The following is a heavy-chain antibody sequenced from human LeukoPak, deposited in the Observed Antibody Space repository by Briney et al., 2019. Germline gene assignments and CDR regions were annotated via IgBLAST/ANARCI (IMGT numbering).Heavy chain of an antibody. CDR2: INHSGST. D-gene: IGHD4-11*01. CDR1: GGSFSGYY. V-gene: IGHV4-34*01. CDR3: ARGPGYYSNYDY. J-gene: IGHJ4*02. Sequence: SETLSLTCAVCGGSFSGYYWSCIRQPPGKGLEWIGEINHSGSTNYHPSLKSRVTISVDTSKNQFSLKLSSVTAADTAVYYCARGPGYYSNYDYWGQGTLVTVSS.